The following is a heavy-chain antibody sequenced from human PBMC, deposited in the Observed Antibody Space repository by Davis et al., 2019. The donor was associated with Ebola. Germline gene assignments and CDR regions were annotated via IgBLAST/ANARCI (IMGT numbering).Heavy chain of an antibody. J-gene: IGHJ4*02. CDR3: ARDYYDSNGYLYYFES. CDR2: IYHGGNI. D-gene: IGHD3-22*01. Sequence: SETLSLTCAVSGDSISSRNWWSWVRQSPGKGLEWIGEIYHGGNINYNPSLKGRVSMSVDLSKNQFSLSLASVTAADTAMYFCARDYYDSNGYLYYFESWGQGTLVTVSS. V-gene: IGHV4-4*02. CDR1: GDSISSRNW.